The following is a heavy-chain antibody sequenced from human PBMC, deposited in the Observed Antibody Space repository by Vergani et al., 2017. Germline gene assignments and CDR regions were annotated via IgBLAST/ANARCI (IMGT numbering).Heavy chain of an antibody. Sequence: QLQLQESGPGLVKPSATLSLTCSVSGASIRSSNYYWGWIRQPPGKWLEWIASIYYSGSTYYNPSLKSPVTISVDTSKNQFSLKLSSVTAADTAVYYCARDNKQLRPRAFDLWGQGTMVTVSS. CDR3: ARDNKQLRPRAFDL. V-gene: IGHV4-39*02. CDR1: GASIRSSNYY. J-gene: IGHJ3*01. D-gene: IGHD4-23*01. CDR2: IYYSGST.